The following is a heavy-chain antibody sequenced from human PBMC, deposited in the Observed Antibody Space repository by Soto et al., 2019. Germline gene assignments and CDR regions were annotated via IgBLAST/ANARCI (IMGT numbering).Heavy chain of an antibody. J-gene: IGHJ4*02. CDR2: IYYSGST. Sequence: SETLSLTCTVSGGSISSGGYYWSWIRQHPGKGLEWIGYIYYSGSTYYNPSLKSRVTISVDTSKNQFSLKLSSVTAADTAVYYCARHYYDSSGYFVLGYWGQGTLVTVSS. D-gene: IGHD3-22*01. V-gene: IGHV4-30-4*08. CDR1: GGSISSGGYY. CDR3: ARHYYDSSGYFVLGY.